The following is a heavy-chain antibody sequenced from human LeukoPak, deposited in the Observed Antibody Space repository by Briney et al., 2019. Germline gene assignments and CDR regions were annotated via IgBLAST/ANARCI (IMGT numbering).Heavy chain of an antibody. Sequence: GRSLRLSCAASGFTFSNYAIHWVRQAPGKGLELVAVISYDGSNKYYADSVKGRFTIYRDNSKNTLYLQMNSLRAEDTAVYYCARDISMVRVNWFDPWGQGTLVTVSS. V-gene: IGHV3-30*04. CDR3: ARDISMVRVNWFDP. CDR2: ISYDGSNK. CDR1: GFTFSNYA. D-gene: IGHD3-10*01. J-gene: IGHJ5*02.